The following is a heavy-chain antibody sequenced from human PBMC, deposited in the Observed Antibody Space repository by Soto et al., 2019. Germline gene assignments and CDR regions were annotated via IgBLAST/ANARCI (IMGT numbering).Heavy chain of an antibody. CDR3: ARDSDYFYNSGYYNLLDY. D-gene: IGHD3-22*01. V-gene: IGHV3-7*01. CDR2: IKQDGSEK. Sequence: PGGSLRLSCEVSGFPFGAYVMHWVRQAPGKGLEWVANIKQDGSEKYYVDSVKGRSTISRDNAKNSLYLQMNSLRAEDTAVYYCARDSDYFYNSGYYNLLDYWGQGAQVTVSS. CDR1: GFPFGAYV. J-gene: IGHJ4*02.